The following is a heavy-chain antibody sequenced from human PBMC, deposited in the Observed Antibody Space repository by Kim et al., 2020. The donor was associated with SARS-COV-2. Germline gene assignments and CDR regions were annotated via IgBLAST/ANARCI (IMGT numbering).Heavy chain of an antibody. Sequence: SETLSLTCTVSGGSISSGDYYWSWIRQPPGKGLEWIGYIYYSGSTYYNPSLKSRVTISVDTSKNQFSLKLSSVTAADTAVYYCARDTRVTIFGVVTPTGGNWFDPWGQGTLVTVSS. V-gene: IGHV4-30-4*01. J-gene: IGHJ5*02. CDR2: IYYSGST. D-gene: IGHD3-3*01. CDR3: ARDTRVTIFGVVTPTGGNWFDP. CDR1: GGSISSGDYY.